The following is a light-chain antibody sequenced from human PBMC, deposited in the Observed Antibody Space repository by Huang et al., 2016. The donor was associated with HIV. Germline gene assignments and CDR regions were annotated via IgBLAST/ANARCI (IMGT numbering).Light chain of an antibody. CDR3: QQYNNWPGFT. Sequence: VVMTQSPATLSVSPGERATLSCRASQSISTNLDWYQQRPGQAPRLLFYGASSRATGIPARFIGSGSGTEFTLTITSLQSEDFAVYYCQQYNNWPGFTFGPGTKVDI. V-gene: IGKV3-15*01. J-gene: IGKJ3*01. CDR1: QSISTN. CDR2: GAS.